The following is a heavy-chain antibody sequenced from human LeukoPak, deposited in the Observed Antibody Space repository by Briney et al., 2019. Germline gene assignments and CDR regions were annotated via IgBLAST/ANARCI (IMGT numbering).Heavy chain of an antibody. J-gene: IGHJ4*02. D-gene: IGHD2-21*02. CDR3: ARISCGDCYSGGEFDY. Sequence: GASVKVSCKASGDTFSSYAISWVRQAPGQGLEWMGWISAYNGNTNYAQKLQGRVTMTTDTSTSTAYMELRSLRSDDTAVYYCARISCGDCYSGGEFDYWGQGTLVTVSS. CDR2: ISAYNGNT. CDR1: GDTFSSYA. V-gene: IGHV1-18*01.